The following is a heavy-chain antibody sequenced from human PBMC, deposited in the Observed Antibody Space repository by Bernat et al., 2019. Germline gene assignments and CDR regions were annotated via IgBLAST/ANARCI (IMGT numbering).Heavy chain of an antibody. Sequence: QVQLVQSGAEVKKPGSSVKVSCKASGGTFSSYAISWVRQAPGQGLEWMGGIIPIFVTANYAQKFQGRVTIAADESTSTAYMELSSLRSEDAAVYYWARSDVWGSYRYRHWFDPWGQGTLVTVSS. V-gene: IGHV1-69*01. J-gene: IGHJ5*02. CDR2: IIPIFVTA. CDR3: ARSDVWGSYRYRHWFDP. CDR1: GGTFSSYA. D-gene: IGHD3-16*02.